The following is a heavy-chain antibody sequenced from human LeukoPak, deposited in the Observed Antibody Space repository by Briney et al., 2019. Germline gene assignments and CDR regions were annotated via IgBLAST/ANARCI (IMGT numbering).Heavy chain of an antibody. J-gene: IGHJ4*02. V-gene: IGHV4-59*01. CDR2: IYYSGST. D-gene: IGHD3-16*01. CDR1: GGSISSYY. CDR3: AREGEESFDY. Sequence: PSETLSLTCTVSGGSISSYYWRWIRQPPGKGLEWIGYIYYSGSTNYNPSLKSRVTISVDTSKNQFSLKLSSVTAADTAVYYCAREGEESFDYWGQGTLVTVSS.